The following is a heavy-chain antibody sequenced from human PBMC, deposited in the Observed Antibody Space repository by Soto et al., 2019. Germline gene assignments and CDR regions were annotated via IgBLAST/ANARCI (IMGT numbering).Heavy chain of an antibody. CDR3: ARHYYDSSGYYLEGVDF. J-gene: IGHJ4*02. V-gene: IGHV4-39*01. Sequence: SETLSLTCTVSGGSFSSSSYFWGWIRQPPGKGLEWIGSIDYSGSTYYNPSLDSRVTISVDTSKDQFSLKLSSVTAADTAVYYCARHYYDSSGYYLEGVDFWGQGTLVTVSS. CDR2: IDYSGST. CDR1: GGSFSSSSYF. D-gene: IGHD3-22*01.